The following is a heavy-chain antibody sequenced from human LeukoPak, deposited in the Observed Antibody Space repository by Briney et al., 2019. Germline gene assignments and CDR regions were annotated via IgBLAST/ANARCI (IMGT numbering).Heavy chain of an antibody. J-gene: IGHJ6*03. V-gene: IGHV3-9*01. D-gene: IGHD2-15*01. Sequence: PGRSLRLSCAASGFIFYDFSTHWVRQAPGKGLEWVSSVSWNSDIIDYADSVRGRFTISRDNDQNSLYLEMNSLRAEDTALYYCVKSGGYYYLDAWGKGTTVIVSS. CDR2: VSWNSDII. CDR1: GFIFYDFS. CDR3: VKSGGYYYLDA.